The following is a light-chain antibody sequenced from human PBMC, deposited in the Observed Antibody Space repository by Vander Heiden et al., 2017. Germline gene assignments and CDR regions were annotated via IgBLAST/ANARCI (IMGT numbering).Light chain of an antibody. CDR1: QSVSTTY. CDR2: GTS. CDR3: QQDGNSPLT. Sequence: EIVLTQSPGTLSLSPGERATLSCRASQSVSTTYLAWYRQRPGQAPRLLIYGTSTRATGIPDRFSGSGSGTDFTLTVSRLEPEDFAVYYCQQDGNSPLTFGGGTKVEIK. J-gene: IGKJ4*01. V-gene: IGKV3-20*01.